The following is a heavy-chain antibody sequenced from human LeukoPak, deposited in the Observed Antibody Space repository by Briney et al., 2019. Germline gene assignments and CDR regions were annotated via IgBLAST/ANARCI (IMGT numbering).Heavy chain of an antibody. CDR2: ICHSGST. CDR1: GDSIRSGDYY. D-gene: IGHD3-16*01. CDR3: AREFRARLRLGEFY. J-gene: IGHJ4*02. V-gene: IGHV4-38-2*02. Sequence: SETLSLTCTVSGDSIRSGDYYWGWIRQPPGKGLEWIGSICHSGSTYYNPSLKSRVTISVDTSKNQFSLKLSSVTAADTAVYYCAREFRARLRLGEFYWGQGTLVTVPS.